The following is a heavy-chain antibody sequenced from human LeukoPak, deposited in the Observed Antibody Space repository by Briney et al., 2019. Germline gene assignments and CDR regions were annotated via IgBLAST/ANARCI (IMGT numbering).Heavy chain of an antibody. CDR2: ISASGGNT. V-gene: IGHV3-23*01. CDR3: AKDPSTLTLTDDY. CDR1: GFTFSTYG. Sequence: PGGSLRLSCAASGFTFSTYGMSWVRQAPGKGLEWVSTISASGGNTHYADSVKGRFTISRDNSKNTLYVQMNSLRAEDTAVYYCAKDPSTLTLTDDYWGQGTLVTVSS. J-gene: IGHJ4*02.